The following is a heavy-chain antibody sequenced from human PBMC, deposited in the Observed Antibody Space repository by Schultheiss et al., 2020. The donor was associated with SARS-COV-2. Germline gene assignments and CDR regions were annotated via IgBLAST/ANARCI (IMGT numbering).Heavy chain of an antibody. CDR1: GFTVSSNY. J-gene: IGHJ6*02. CDR2: IYSGGST. Sequence: GGSLRLSCAASGFTVSSNYMSWVRQAPGKGLEWVSVIYSGGSTYYADSVKGRFTISRDNSKNTLYLQMNSLRAEDTAVYYCARESVDDSSVYSPGGYYYYYGMDVWGQGTTVTVSS. CDR3: ARESVDDSSVYSPGGYYYYYGMDV. V-gene: IGHV3-53*05. D-gene: IGHD3-22*01.